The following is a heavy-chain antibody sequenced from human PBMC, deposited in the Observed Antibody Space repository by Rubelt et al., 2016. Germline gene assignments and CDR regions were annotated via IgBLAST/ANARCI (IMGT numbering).Heavy chain of an antibody. V-gene: IGHV4-34*01. Sequence: QVQLQQWGAGLLKPSETLSLTCAVYGGSFSGYYWSWIRQPPGKGLEWIGEINHSGSTNYNPSLKSRVTVSVDTSKNQFSLKLSAGTAADTAVYYGARGGRYYGSGSYQRHNWFDPWGQGTLVTVSS. J-gene: IGHJ5*02. CDR3: ARGGRYYGSGSYQRHNWFDP. D-gene: IGHD3-10*01. CDR1: GGSFSGYY. CDR2: INHSGST.